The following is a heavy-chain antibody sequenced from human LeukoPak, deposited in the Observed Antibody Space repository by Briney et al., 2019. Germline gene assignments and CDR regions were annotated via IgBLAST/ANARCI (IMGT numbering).Heavy chain of an antibody. CDR2: ISPYNGNT. D-gene: IGHD2-21*02. Sequence: GASVKVSCKASGYSFSKYGINWVRQAPGQGLEWMGWISPYNGNTKYAQKVQGRVTMTTDTSTSTAYMELRSLRSDDTAVYYCARDQTPYCGGDCYSGGLVYWGQGTLVTVSS. V-gene: IGHV1-18*01. CDR1: GYSFSKYG. J-gene: IGHJ4*02. CDR3: ARDQTPYCGGDCYSGGLVY.